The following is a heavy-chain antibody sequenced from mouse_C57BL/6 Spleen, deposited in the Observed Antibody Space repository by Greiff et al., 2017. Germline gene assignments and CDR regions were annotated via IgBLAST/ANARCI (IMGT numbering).Heavy chain of an antibody. CDR3: ARQTTVGYYCDY. CDR2: IRNKANGYTT. J-gene: IGHJ2*01. D-gene: IGHD1-1*01. V-gene: IGHV7-3*01. Sequence: DVMLVESGGGLVQPGGSLSLSCAASGFTFTDYYMSWVRQPPGKALEWLGFIRNKANGYTTEYSASVKGRFTISSDNSQSILYLQMKALGAEDSATYYCARQTTVGYYCDYWGQGTTLTVSS. CDR1: GFTFTDYY.